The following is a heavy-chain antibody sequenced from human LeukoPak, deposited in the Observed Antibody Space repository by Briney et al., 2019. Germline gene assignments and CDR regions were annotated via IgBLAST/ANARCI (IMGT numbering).Heavy chain of an antibody. CDR1: GVSISSYY. D-gene: IGHD3-9*01. J-gene: IGHJ3*02. Sequence: SETLSLTCTVSGVSISSYYWNWIRQPPGKGLEWIGYIYYSGSTNYNPSLKSRVTISVDTSKNQFSLKLSSVTAADTAVYYCARRTNYDILTGYYTGGAFDIWGQGTMVTVSS. CDR3: ARRTNYDILTGYYTGGAFDI. CDR2: IYYSGST. V-gene: IGHV4-59*08.